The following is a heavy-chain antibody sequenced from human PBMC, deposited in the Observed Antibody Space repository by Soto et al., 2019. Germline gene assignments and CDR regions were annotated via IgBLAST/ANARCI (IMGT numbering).Heavy chain of an antibody. J-gene: IGHJ6*04. V-gene: IGHV4-31*03. CDR3: ARPYGGSTRGLDV. CDR2: IYYTGTD. CDR1: GGSISGGGYY. Sequence: QVQLRESGPGLVQPSQTLSLTCTVSGGSISGGGYYWTWIRQHPGQGLEWIGNIYYTGTDYYNPCLKTRLTLSLATSRGPFSLKLSSLTPADSAVDYWARPYGGSTRGLDVWGKETTFTVS. D-gene: IGHD6-6*01.